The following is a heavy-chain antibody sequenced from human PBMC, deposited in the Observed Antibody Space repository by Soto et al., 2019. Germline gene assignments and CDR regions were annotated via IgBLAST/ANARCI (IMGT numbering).Heavy chain of an antibody. CDR3: AKVSPDCTNGVCDYYYYYGMDV. D-gene: IGHD2-8*01. V-gene: IGHV3-23*01. CDR2: ISGSGGST. Sequence: GGSLRLSCAASGFTFSSYAMSWVRQAPGKGLEWVSAISGSGGSTYYADSVKGRFTISRDNSKNTLYLQMNSLRAEDTAVYYCAKVSPDCTNGVCDYYYYYGMDVWGQGTTVTVSS. J-gene: IGHJ6*02. CDR1: GFTFSSYA.